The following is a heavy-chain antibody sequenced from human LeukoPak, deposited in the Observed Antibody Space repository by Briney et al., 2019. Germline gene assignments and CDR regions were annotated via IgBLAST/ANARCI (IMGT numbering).Heavy chain of an antibody. Sequence: PGGSLRLSCAASGFTFSSSGMHWVRQAPGKGLEWVTFIGYDGSNNYDGSSKYYADSVKGRFTISRDNSKNTLYLQMNSLRVEDTAAYFCAQNQWEFPAWGQGTLVTVSS. V-gene: IGHV3-30*02. CDR3: AQNQWEFPA. CDR2: IGYDGSNNYDGSSK. J-gene: IGHJ5*02. CDR1: GFTFSSSG. D-gene: IGHD1-26*01.